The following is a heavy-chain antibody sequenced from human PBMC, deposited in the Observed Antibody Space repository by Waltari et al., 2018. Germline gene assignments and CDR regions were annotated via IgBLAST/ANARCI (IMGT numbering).Heavy chain of an antibody. Sequence: EVKLVESGGGLVQPGGSLRLSCAASGFALSSYDMHWVRQATGKVLEWVSSSGTADDTYHSGSVKGRFTISRENAKNSLHLQMNALRAEDTAVYYCARGGTVTDFDYWGHGTLVIVSS. V-gene: IGHV3-13*01. CDR2: SGTADDT. D-gene: IGHD4-17*01. CDR3: ARGGTVTDFDY. CDR1: GFALSSYD. J-gene: IGHJ4*01.